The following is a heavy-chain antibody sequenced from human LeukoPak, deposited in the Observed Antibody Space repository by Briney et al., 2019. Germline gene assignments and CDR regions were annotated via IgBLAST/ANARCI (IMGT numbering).Heavy chain of an antibody. V-gene: IGHV3-7*05. J-gene: IGHJ6*02. D-gene: IGHD3-16*01. CDR1: GFSLSNHW. CDR3: EAWGRV. Sequence: GGSLRLSCIASGFSLSNHWMSWVRQAPGKGLEWVADIKKDGSGKYYADSVKGRFSISRDNAKNSLYLQMNRLSVEDPPVYYCEAWGRVWGPGTTVSVSS. CDR2: IKKDGSGK.